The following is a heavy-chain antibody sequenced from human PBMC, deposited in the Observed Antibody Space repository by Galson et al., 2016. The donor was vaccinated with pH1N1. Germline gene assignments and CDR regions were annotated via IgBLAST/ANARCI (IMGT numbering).Heavy chain of an antibody. D-gene: IGHD3-3*01. J-gene: IGHJ4*02. Sequence: TLSLTCTVSGGSISSGSYYWSWIRQPAGKGLEWIGRIYTSGSTNYNPSLKSRVTISVDTSKNQFSLKLSSVTAADTAVYYCARQGPITDYDFWSGYYIDYWGQGTLVTVSS. CDR2: IYTSGST. CDR3: ARQGPITDYDFWSGYYIDY. CDR1: GGSISSGSYY. V-gene: IGHV4-61*02.